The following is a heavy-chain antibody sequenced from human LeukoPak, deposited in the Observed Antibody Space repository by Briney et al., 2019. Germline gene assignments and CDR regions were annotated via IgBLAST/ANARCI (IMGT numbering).Heavy chain of an antibody. CDR1: GFTFSSYA. J-gene: IGHJ4*02. Sequence: GGSLRLSCAASGFTFSSYAMSWVRQAPGKGLEWVSAISGSGGSTYYADSVKGRFTISRDNSKNTLYLQMNSLRAEDTAVYYCAKDSATVSYYYDSSGYPSDYWGQGTLVTVSS. CDR3: AKDSATVSYYYDSSGYPSDY. V-gene: IGHV3-23*01. CDR2: ISGSGGST. D-gene: IGHD3-22*01.